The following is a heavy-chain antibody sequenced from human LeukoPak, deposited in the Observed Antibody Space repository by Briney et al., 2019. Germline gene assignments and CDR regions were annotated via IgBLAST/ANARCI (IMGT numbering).Heavy chain of an antibody. V-gene: IGHV1-24*01. CDR2: FDPEDGET. D-gene: IGHD1-26*01. Sequence: ASVKVSCKVSGTYSLNELSMHWVRQAPGKGLEWMGGFDPEDGETIYAQSFKGRVTVTEDTSTDTVYMDLCSLRSEDTAVYYCATLLGETYFFDFWGQGTLVTVSS. CDR3: ATLLGETYFFDF. CDR1: GTYSLNELS. J-gene: IGHJ4*02.